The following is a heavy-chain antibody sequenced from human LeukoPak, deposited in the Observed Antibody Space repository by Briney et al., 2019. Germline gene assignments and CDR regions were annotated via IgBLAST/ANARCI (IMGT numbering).Heavy chain of an antibody. V-gene: IGHV3-7*01. D-gene: IGHD5-24*01. CDR3: ARETPRRGETRDGYR. J-gene: IGHJ4*02. CDR1: GFTFSRYS. Sequence: PGGSLRLSCAASGFTFSRYSMNWVRQVPGKGLECLANIKEDGSETYYADSVKGRFTISRDNPKNLLFLQINSLRVEDTAVYYCARETPRRGETRDGYRWGQGTVVTVSS. CDR2: IKEDGSET.